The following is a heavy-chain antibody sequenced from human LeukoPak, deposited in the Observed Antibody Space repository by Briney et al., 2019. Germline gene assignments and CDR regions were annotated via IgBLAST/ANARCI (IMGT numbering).Heavy chain of an antibody. CDR3: ARLSSTWYQDWYFDL. CDR2: INHSGST. V-gene: IGHV4-34*01. CDR1: GGSFSGYY. J-gene: IGHJ2*01. D-gene: IGHD6-13*01. Sequence: SETLSLTCAVYGGSFSGYYWSWIRQPPGKVLEWIGEINHSGSTNYNPSLKSRVTMSVDTSKNQFSLKLNSVTAADTAVYYCARLSSTWYQDWYFDLWGRGTLVTVSS.